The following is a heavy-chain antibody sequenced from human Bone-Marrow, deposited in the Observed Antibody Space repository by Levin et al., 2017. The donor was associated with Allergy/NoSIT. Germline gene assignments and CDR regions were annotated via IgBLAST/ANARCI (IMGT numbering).Heavy chain of an antibody. J-gene: IGHJ4*02. CDR2: INHSGST. CDR1: GGSLRNYY. V-gene: IGHV4-34*01. CDR3: ATGGYSYGARVVPFDY. Sequence: SETLSLTCAVSGGSLRNYYLRWVRQPPGKGLEWIGEINHSGSTNYNPSLKSRVTMSVDTSKSHSSLTLSSVTAADTAVYYCATGGYSYGARVVPFDYWGQGSLVTVSS. D-gene: IGHD5-18*01.